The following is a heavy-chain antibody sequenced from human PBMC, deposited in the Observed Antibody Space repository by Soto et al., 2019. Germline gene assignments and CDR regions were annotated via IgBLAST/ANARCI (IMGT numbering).Heavy chain of an antibody. J-gene: IGHJ4*02. D-gene: IGHD3-22*01. CDR1: GGSFSGYY. CDR3: AFSAPTRYYYDSSGDFDY. V-gene: IGHV4-34*01. CDR2: INHSGSI. Sequence: LSLTCAVYGGSFSGYYWSWIRQPPGKGLEWIGEINHSGSINYNPSLKSRVTISVDTSKNQFSLKLSSVTAADTAVYYCAFSAPTRYYYDSSGDFDYWGQGTLVTVSS.